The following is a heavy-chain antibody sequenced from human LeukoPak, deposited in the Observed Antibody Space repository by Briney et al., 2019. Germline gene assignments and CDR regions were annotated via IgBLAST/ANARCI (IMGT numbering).Heavy chain of an antibody. CDR3: TRQGPGYCGSTSCYGVDY. D-gene: IGHD2-2*01. J-gene: IGHJ4*02. CDR2: INTNTGNP. Sequence: ASVKVSCKASGYTFASCAMNWVRQAPGQGLEWMGWINTNTGNPTYAQGFTGRFVFSLDTSVSTAYLQISSLKAEDTAVYYCTRQGPGYCGSTSCYGVDYWGQGTLVTVSS. V-gene: IGHV7-4-1*02. CDR1: GYTFASCA.